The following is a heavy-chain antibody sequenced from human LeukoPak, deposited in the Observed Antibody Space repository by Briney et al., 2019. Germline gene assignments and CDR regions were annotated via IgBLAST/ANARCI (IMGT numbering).Heavy chain of an antibody. V-gene: IGHV3-48*04. CDR1: GFTFSRYT. CDR2: ISSSGSTR. CDR3: PRGSEWDLLGSCDY. D-gene: IGHD1-26*01. J-gene: IGHJ4*02. Sequence: GGSLRLSCAASGFTFSRYTMNWVRQAPGKGLEWVSYISSSGSTRYYADSVKGRFTISRDNAKNSLYLQMNSLRAEDTAVYYCPRGSEWDLLGSCDYWGQGTLVTVSS.